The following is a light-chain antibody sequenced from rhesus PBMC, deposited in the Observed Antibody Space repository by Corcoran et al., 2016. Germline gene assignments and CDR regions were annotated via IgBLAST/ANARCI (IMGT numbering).Light chain of an antibody. Sequence: EVVMTQSPATLSLSPGERATLSCRASQNVNSRLAWYQQKPGQAPRPLIYDASNRVTGVTDRFSGSGSGTDFTLTISSREPEDVAFYFCQQESNWSKYSFGQGTKVEIK. CDR2: DAS. CDR1: QNVNSR. CDR3: QQESNWSKYS. J-gene: IGKJ2*01. V-gene: IGKV3-17*02.